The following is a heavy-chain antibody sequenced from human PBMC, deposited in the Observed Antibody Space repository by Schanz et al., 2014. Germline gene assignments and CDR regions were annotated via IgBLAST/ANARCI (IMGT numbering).Heavy chain of an antibody. V-gene: IGHV3-53*01. CDR3: AKCIGWYGRCAFDI. Sequence: EVQLVESGGGLIQPGGSLRLSCAASGFTVSSNYMSWVRQAPGKGLEWVAVIYSGGSTFYTDSVKGRFTISRDNSKNTLHLQMNSLIAADKTVYYCAKCIGWYGRCAFDIWGQGTMVTVSS. D-gene: IGHD6-19*01. CDR2: IYSGGST. J-gene: IGHJ3*02. CDR1: GFTVSSNY.